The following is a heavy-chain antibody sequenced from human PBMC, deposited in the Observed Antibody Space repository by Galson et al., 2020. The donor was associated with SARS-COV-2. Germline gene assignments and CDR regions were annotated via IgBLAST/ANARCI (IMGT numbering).Heavy chain of an antibody. CDR3: AKDYIQYTYYYGMDV. Sequence: GGSLSLSCAASGFTFDDYSMHWVRQAPRKGLELVSLISWDGGGTYYADSVKGRFTISRDNSKNSLYLQMNSLRTEGTDLYYCAKDYIQYTYYYGMDVWGQGTTVTVSS. CDR2: ISWDGGGT. J-gene: IGHJ6*02. V-gene: IGHV3-43*01. D-gene: IGHD4-4*01. CDR1: GFTFDDYS.